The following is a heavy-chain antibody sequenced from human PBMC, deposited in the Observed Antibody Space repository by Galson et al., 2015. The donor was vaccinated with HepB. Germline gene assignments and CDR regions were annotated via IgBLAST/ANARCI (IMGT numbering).Heavy chain of an antibody. CDR3: AKTPSERQWLVYYYFDY. Sequence: LRLSCAASGFTFSSYAMSWVRQAPGKGLEWVSAISGSGGSTYYADSVKGRFTISRDNSKNTLYLQMNSLRAEDTAVYYCAKTPSERQWLVYYYFDYWGQGTLVTVSS. V-gene: IGHV3-23*01. D-gene: IGHD6-19*01. CDR2: ISGSGGST. J-gene: IGHJ4*02. CDR1: GFTFSSYA.